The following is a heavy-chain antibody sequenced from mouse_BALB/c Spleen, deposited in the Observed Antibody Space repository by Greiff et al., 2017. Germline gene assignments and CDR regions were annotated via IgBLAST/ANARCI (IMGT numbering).Heavy chain of an antibody. CDR2: IDPENGDT. D-gene: IGHD3-3*01. CDR1: GFNIKDYY. CDR3: NGWDSSGCGY. V-gene: IGHV14-4*02. J-gene: IGHJ2*01. Sequence: EVQLVESGAELVRSGASVKLSCTASGFNIKDYYMHWVKQRPEQGLEWIGWIDPENGDTEYAPKFQGKATMTADTSSNTAYLQLSSLTSEDTAVYYCNGWDSSGCGYWGQGTTLTDSS.